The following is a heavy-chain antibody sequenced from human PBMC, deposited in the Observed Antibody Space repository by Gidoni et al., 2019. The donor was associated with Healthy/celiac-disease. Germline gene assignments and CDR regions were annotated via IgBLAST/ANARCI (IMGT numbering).Heavy chain of an antibody. D-gene: IGHD4-17*01. CDR1: VFPFSRNY. J-gene: IGHJ6*02. V-gene: IGHV3-53*01. CDR3: ARAGGTTVTTFPEDAYYYGMDV. Sequence: EVQLVESAGGLIRPGGSLSLSCAASVFPFSRNYMSWGRQAPGKGLEWVSGIYSGGSTYYADSVKGRFTISRDNSKNTLYLQMNSLRAEDTAVYYCARAGGTTVTTFPEDAYYYGMDVWGQGTTVTVSS. CDR2: IYSGGST.